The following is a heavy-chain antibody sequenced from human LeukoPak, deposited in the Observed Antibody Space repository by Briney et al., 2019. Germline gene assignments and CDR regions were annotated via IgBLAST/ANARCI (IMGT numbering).Heavy chain of an antibody. V-gene: IGHV3-48*01. CDR1: GFTFSTYS. J-gene: IGHJ4*02. CDR2: ISSSSSTI. D-gene: IGHD3-22*01. CDR3: AKVGYYDSSGYYY. Sequence: PGGSLRLSCAASGFTFSTYSMNWVRQAPGKGLEWASYISSSSSTIYYADSVKGRFTISRDNAKNSLYLQMNSLRAEDTAVYYCAKVGYYDSSGYYYWGQGTLVTVSS.